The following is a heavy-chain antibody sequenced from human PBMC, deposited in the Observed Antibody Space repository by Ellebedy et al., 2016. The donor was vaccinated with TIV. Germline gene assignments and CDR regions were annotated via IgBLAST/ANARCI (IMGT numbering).Heavy chain of an antibody. D-gene: IGHD6-19*01. V-gene: IGHV3-64*01. CDR1: GFTFSTYA. CDR3: ARRSRPDSSGWYFPDY. Sequence: GGSLRLSCAASGFTFSTYAMHWVRQAPGKGLEYVSAISSHGGSTFYANSVQGRFSISRDNSKNTLYLQMDSLRGEDVAVYYCARRSRPDSSGWYFPDYWGQGTLVTVSS. CDR2: ISSHGGST. J-gene: IGHJ4*02.